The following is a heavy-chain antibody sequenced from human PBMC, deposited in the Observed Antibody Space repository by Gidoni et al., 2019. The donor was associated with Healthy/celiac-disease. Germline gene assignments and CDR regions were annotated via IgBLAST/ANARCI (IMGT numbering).Heavy chain of an antibody. V-gene: IGHV3-30-3*01. D-gene: IGHD6-13*01. Sequence: QGQLVESGGGVVQPGRSRRLYVAASGCTFSSYAMHWVRQAPGKGLEWVAVISYDGSNKYYADSVKGRFTISRDNSKNTLYLQMNSLRAEDTAVYYCARIAAAGTEDYWGQGTLVTVSS. J-gene: IGHJ4*02. CDR2: ISYDGSNK. CDR1: GCTFSSYA. CDR3: ARIAAAGTEDY.